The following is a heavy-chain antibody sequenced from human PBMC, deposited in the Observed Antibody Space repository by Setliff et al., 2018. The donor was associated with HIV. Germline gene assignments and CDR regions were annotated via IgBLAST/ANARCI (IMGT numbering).Heavy chain of an antibody. Sequence: SETLSLTCTVSGASSSSHYWSWIRQPPGKAPEWIGYVYNSGTTKYNPSLKSRVTISVDTSKNQFSLRLNSVTAADTAVYYCARESPDGLDYWGQGTLVTVSS. CDR1: GASSSSHY. CDR2: VYNSGTT. CDR3: ARESPDGLDY. J-gene: IGHJ4*02. D-gene: IGHD2-8*01. V-gene: IGHV4-59*11.